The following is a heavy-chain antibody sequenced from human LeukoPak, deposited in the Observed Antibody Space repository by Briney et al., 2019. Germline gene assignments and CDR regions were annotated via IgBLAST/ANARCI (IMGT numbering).Heavy chain of an antibody. D-gene: IGHD5-18*01. CDR1: GGSISSYY. CDR3: ARDLGRYSLGSYGMDV. V-gene: IGHV4-59*01. Sequence: SETLSLTCTVSGGSISSYYWSWIRQPPGKGLEWIGYIYYSGSTNYNPSLKSRVTISVGTSKNQFSLKLSSVTAADTAVYYCARDLGRYSLGSYGMDVWGQGTTVTVSS. CDR2: IYYSGST. J-gene: IGHJ6*02.